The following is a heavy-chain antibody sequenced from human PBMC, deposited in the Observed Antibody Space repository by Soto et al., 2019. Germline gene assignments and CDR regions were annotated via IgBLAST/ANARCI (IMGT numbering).Heavy chain of an antibody. V-gene: IGHV1-46*01. CDR3: ARERTSCWTPFDY. D-gene: IGHD2-2*01. CDR1: GYTFTSYY. CDR2: VNPSGGST. Sequence: QVQLVQSGAEVKKPGASVKVSCKASGYTFTSYYMHWVRQAPGQGLEWMGIVNPSGGSTSYAQKFQGRVTMTRDTSTSKVYMELSSLRSEDTAVYYCARERTSCWTPFDYWGQGSLVTVSS. J-gene: IGHJ4*02.